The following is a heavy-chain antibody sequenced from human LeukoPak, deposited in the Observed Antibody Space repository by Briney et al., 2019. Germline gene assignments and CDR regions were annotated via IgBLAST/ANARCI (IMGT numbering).Heavy chain of an antibody. Sequence: PGGSLSLSCAASGFTFSSYAMSWVRQAPGKGLEWVARISGSGGSKYYAASVKGRFTISRDNSKRTLYLQMNSLRAEDTAVYYCAKGPYGNSGGNYYNMDVWGKGTTVTISS. CDR3: AKGPYGNSGGNYYNMDV. D-gene: IGHD4-23*01. CDR2: ISGSGGSK. CDR1: GFTFSSYA. V-gene: IGHV3-23*01. J-gene: IGHJ6*03.